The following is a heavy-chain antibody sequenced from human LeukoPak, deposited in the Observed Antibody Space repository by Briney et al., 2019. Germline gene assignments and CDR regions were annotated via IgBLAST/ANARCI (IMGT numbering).Heavy chain of an antibody. V-gene: IGHV3-21*01. CDR1: GFTLSNYN. J-gene: IGHJ4*02. Sequence: AGGSLRLSCAASGFTLSNYNMNWVRQAPGKGLEWVSSISSSSGSIYYADSVKGRFTVSRDNAKNSLYLQINNLRDDDTAVYYCVRDSLLWFGEIDYWGQGTLVSVSS. D-gene: IGHD3-10*01. CDR2: ISSSSGSI. CDR3: VRDSLLWFGEIDY.